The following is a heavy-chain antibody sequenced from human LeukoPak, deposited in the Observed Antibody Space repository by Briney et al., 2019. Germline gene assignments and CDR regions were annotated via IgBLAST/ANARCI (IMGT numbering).Heavy chain of an antibody. J-gene: IGHJ5*02. Sequence: GGSLRLSCAASGFTLSTFEMNWVRQAPGKGLEWLAYISGSGITKYYADSVKGRFTISRDNAKNSLYLQMNSLRAEDTAVYYCARYNWNDGFDPWGQGTLVTVSS. V-gene: IGHV3-48*03. CDR1: GFTLSTFE. CDR2: ISGSGITK. D-gene: IGHD1-1*01. CDR3: ARYNWNDGFDP.